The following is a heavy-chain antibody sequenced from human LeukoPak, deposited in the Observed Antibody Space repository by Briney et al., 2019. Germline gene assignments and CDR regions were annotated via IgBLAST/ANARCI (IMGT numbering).Heavy chain of an antibody. CDR1: GFIFSSFA. CDR2: ISGSGDST. V-gene: IGHV3-23*01. Sequence: GGSLRLSCAASGFIFSSFAMSWVRQAPGKGLEWVSAISGSGDSTYYADSVKGRFTISRDNSKNTLYLQMNSLRAEDTAVYYCAKASDYGDFGYWGQGTLVTVSS. D-gene: IGHD4-17*01. CDR3: AKASDYGDFGY. J-gene: IGHJ4*02.